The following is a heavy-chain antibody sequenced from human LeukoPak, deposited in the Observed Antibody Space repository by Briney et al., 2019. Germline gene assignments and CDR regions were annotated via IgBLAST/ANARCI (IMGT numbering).Heavy chain of an antibody. CDR3: TKFGAYYFDNSASESFDY. J-gene: IGHJ4*02. D-gene: IGHD3-22*01. Sequence: GGSLRLSCSGSGFRFGDYAINWFRQTPGKGLEPVGFIRSKPYGETADYAASVRGRFIISRDDSKSIAYLQMNSLKPEDTAVYYCTKFGAYYFDNSASESFDYWGQGTLVTVSS. CDR1: GFRFGDYA. CDR2: IRSKPYGETA. V-gene: IGHV3-49*03.